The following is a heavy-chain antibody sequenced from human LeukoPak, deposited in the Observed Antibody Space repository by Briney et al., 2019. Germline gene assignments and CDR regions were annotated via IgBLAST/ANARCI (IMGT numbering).Heavy chain of an antibody. CDR1: GFTFSSYS. Sequence: GGSLRLSCAASGFTFSSYSMNWVRQAPGKGLEWVSSISSSSSYIYYADSVKGRFTISRDNAKNSLYLQMNSLRAEDTAVYYCARDPGYSGYDAFDYWGQGTLVTVSS. CDR3: ARDPGYSGYDAFDY. J-gene: IGHJ4*02. CDR2: ISSSSSYI. V-gene: IGHV3-21*01. D-gene: IGHD5-12*01.